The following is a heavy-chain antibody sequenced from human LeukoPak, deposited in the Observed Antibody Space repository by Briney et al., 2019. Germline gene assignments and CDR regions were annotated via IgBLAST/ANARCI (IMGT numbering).Heavy chain of an antibody. CDR3: ARSSRLGGVVVVAASFDP. J-gene: IGHJ5*02. D-gene: IGHD2-15*01. Sequence: GASVKVSCKASGYTFTGYYMHWVRQAPGQGLEWMGWINPNSGGTNYAQKFQGRVTMTRDTSISTAYMELSRLRSDDTAVYYCARSSRLGGVVVVAASFDPWGQGTLDTVSS. V-gene: IGHV1-2*02. CDR2: INPNSGGT. CDR1: GYTFTGYY.